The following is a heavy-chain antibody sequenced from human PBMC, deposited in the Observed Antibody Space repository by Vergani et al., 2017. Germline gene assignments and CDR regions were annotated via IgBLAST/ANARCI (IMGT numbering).Heavy chain of an antibody. Sequence: QVQLVQSGAEVKKPGASVKVSCKASGYTFTSYDINWVRQATGQGLEWMGWMNPNSGNTGYAQKFQGRVTMTRNTSISTAYMELSSLRSEYTAVYYCARTRPKQWLVNYYGMDVWGQGTTVTVSS. CDR2: MNPNSGNT. D-gene: IGHD6-19*01. J-gene: IGHJ6*02. CDR1: GYTFTSYD. V-gene: IGHV1-8*01. CDR3: ARTRPKQWLVNYYGMDV.